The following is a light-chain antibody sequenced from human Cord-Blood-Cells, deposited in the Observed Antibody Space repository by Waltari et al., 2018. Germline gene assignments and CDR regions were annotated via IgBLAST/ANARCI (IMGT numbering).Light chain of an antibody. CDR3: QQYDNLPIT. CDR2: DAS. V-gene: IGKV1-33*01. Sequence: DIQMTQSPSSLSAPVGHRATITCQASQDISNYLNWYQQKPGKAPKLLIYDASNLETGVPSRFSGSGSGTDFTFTISSLQPEDIATYYCQQYDNLPITFGQGTRLEIK. CDR1: QDISNY. J-gene: IGKJ5*01.